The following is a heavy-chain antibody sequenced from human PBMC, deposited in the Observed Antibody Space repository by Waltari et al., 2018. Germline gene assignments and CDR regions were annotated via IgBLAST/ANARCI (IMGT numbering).Heavy chain of an antibody. V-gene: IGHV1-69*14. Sequence: QVQLVQSGAEVKKPGSSVKVSCKASGGTFSSYAISWVRQAPGQGLEWMGGTIPIFGTANYAQKFQGRVTITADKSTSTAYMELSSLRSEDTAVYYCARGGNIVLMVYPSGFDPWGQGTLVTVSS. D-gene: IGHD2-8*01. CDR2: TIPIFGTA. CDR3: ARGGNIVLMVYPSGFDP. CDR1: GGTFSSYA. J-gene: IGHJ5*02.